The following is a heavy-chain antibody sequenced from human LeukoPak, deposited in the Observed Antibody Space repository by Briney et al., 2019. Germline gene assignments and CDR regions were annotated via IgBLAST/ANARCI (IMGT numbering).Heavy chain of an antibody. V-gene: IGHV4-30-4*01. CDR3: ARAHYDSSWYEWGVGYYFDY. D-gene: IGHD6-13*01. CDR2: IYYSGST. CDR1: GDSISNYY. Sequence: PSETLSLTCSVSGDSISNYYWSWIRQPPGKGLEWIGYIYYSGSTYYNPSLKSRVTISVDTSKNQFSLKLSSVTAADTAVYYCARAHYDSSWYEWGVGYYFDYWGQGTLVAVSS. J-gene: IGHJ4*02.